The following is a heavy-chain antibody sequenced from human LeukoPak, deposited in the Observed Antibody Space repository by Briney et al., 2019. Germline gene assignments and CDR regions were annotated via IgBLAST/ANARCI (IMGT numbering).Heavy chain of an antibody. D-gene: IGHD3-22*01. CDR1: GGTFSRFT. V-gene: IGHV1-69*13. J-gene: IGHJ4*02. CDR3: AREWGLESSGYYYAY. CDR2: MTPIVGTA. Sequence: GASVKVFCKAAGGTFSRFTISWVRQAPGQVFEWMGGMTPIVGTANFAQKCQGSVSITEDDSTSTAFMELSSLRSEDTAVYYCAREWGLESSGYYYAYWGQGTLVTVSS.